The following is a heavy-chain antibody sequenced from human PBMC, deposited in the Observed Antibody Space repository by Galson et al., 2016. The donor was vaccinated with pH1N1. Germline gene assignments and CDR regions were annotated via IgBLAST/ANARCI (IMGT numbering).Heavy chain of an antibody. CDR3: ATGPSPDY. Sequence: QSGAEVKEPGESLTISCKGSASSFTSYWISWVRQMPGKGLEWKGRINPRDSYTDYSPSFQGHVTISTDESISTAYLKWSTLKASDTAIYYCATGPSPDYWGQGTLVIVSS. CDR1: ASSFTSYW. V-gene: IGHV5-10-1*01. J-gene: IGHJ4*02. CDR2: INPRDSYT.